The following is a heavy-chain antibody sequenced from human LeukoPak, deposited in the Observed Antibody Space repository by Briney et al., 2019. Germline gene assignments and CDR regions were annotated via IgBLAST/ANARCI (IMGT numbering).Heavy chain of an antibody. J-gene: IGHJ4*02. Sequence: GGSLRLSCAASGFTFSSYAMHWDRQAPGKGLEWVAVISYDGSNKYYADSVKGRFTISRDNSKNTLYLQMNSLRAEDTAVYYCTTGRADGDYWGQGTLVTVSS. V-gene: IGHV3-30-3*01. CDR3: TTGRADGDY. CDR2: ISYDGSNK. CDR1: GFTFSSYA.